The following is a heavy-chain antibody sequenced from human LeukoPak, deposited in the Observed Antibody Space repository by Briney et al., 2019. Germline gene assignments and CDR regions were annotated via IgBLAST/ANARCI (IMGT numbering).Heavy chain of an antibody. D-gene: IGHD2-15*01. CDR3: ARARRVVVGAPYYFDY. Sequence: SETLSLTCAVSGGSISSSNWWSWVRQPPGKGLEWVGEVYHSGSTNYNPSLKSRVSISVDKSKNQFSLKLSSVTAADTAVYYCARARRVVVGAPYYFDYWGQGTLVTVSS. CDR1: GGSISSSNW. V-gene: IGHV4-4*02. J-gene: IGHJ4*02. CDR2: VYHSGST.